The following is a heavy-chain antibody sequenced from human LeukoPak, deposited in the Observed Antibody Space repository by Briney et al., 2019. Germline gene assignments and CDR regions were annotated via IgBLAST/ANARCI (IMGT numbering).Heavy chain of an antibody. J-gene: IGHJ6*02. V-gene: IGHV3-48*03. CDR2: ISSSASTI. D-gene: IGHD6-13*01. CDR3: ARDSSSPYYYGMDV. CDR1: GFTFSSYE. Sequence: GGSLRLSCAASGFTFSSYEMNWVRQAPGKGLEWVSYISSSASTIYYADSVKGRFTISRDNAKNSLYLQMNSLRAEDTAVYYCARDSSSPYYYGMDVWGQGTTVTVSS.